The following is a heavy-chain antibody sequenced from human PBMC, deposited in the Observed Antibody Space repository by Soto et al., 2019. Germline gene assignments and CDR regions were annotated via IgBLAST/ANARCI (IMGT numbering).Heavy chain of an antibody. CDR3: ANAVGTTLVDWFYP. CDR1: GFTFSDSY. CDR2: ISSSGGVT. D-gene: IGHD1-26*01. J-gene: IGHJ5*02. V-gene: IGHV3-11*01. Sequence: GGSLRLSCAASGFTFSDSYMTLIRQAPGKGLEWISYISSSGGVTYYADSVRGRFTISRDNAENSLYLQMSALRAEDQAVYYCANAVGTTLVDWFYPWEQGPVVTVSS.